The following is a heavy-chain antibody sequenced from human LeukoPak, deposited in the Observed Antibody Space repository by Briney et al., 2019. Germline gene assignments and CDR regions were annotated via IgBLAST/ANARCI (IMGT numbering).Heavy chain of an antibody. CDR2: VNPNSGGT. J-gene: IGHJ4*02. D-gene: IGHD4-11*01. V-gene: IGHV1-2*02. Sequence: ASVKVSCKASGYSFTGYYIHRGRQAPGQGLEWMGWVNPNSGGTTYAQKFQGRVTMTRGTSISTAYMELSRLRSDDTAVYYCAREGYSRYWGQGTLVTVSS. CDR3: AREGYSRY. CDR1: GYSFTGYY.